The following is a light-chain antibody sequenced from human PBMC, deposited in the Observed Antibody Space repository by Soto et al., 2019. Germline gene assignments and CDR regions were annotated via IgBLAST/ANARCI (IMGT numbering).Light chain of an antibody. CDR1: QSXNNX. CDR2: EAS. J-gene: IGKJ2*01. CDR3: XQYDSDSST. Sequence: DIQMTQSPSTLSASVGDRVTITCRASQSXNNXLAWYQQKPGKAPKLLIYEASSLLSGVPSRFSGSGSGTXXXXXXXXLXPDDFADXYXXQYDSDSSTFGQGTKLDI. V-gene: IGKV1-5*03.